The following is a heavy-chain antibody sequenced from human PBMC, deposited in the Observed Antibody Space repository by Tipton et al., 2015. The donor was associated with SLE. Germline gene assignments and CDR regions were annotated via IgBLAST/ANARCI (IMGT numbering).Heavy chain of an antibody. J-gene: IGHJ3*02. CDR2: ISWDGGST. Sequence: GSLRLSCAASGFTFSSYSMNWVRQAPGKGLEWVSLISWDGGSTYYADSVKGRFTISRDNSKNSLYLQMNSLRAEDTALYYCAVPDAFDIWGQGTMVTVSS. CDR1: GFTFSSYS. V-gene: IGHV3-43D*04. CDR3: AVPDAFDI.